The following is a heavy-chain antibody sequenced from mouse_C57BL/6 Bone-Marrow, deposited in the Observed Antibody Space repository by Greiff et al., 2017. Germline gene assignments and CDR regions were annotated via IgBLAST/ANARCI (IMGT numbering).Heavy chain of an antibody. D-gene: IGHD2-3*01. CDR3: ARIGWLLPFAY. J-gene: IGHJ3*01. CDR2: ISNVGGST. CDR1: GFTFSDYY. V-gene: IGHV5-12*01. Sequence: EVKLVESGGGLVQPGGSLKLSCAASGFTFSDYYMYWVRQTPEKRLEWVAYISNVGGSTYYPDTVKGRFTISRDNAKNTLYLQMSRLKSEDTAMYYCARIGWLLPFAYWGQGTLVTVSA.